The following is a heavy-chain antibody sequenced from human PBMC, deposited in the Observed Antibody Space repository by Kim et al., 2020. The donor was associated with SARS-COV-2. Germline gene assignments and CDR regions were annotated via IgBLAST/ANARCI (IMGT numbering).Heavy chain of an antibody. Sequence: PSHKGRVTISVDTSKNQFSLKLSFVTAADTAMYYCVRLGCSATSCTTFDYWGQGTLVTVSS. CDR3: VRLGCSATSCTTFDY. D-gene: IGHD2-2*01. J-gene: IGHJ4*02. V-gene: IGHV4-59*08.